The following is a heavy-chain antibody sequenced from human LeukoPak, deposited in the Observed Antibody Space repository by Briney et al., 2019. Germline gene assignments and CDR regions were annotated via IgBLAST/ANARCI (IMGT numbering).Heavy chain of an antibody. CDR1: GGSISSSSYY. Sequence: PSETLSLTCTVSGGSISSSSYYWGWIRQPPGKGLEWIGSIYYSGSTYYNPSLKSRVTISVDTSKNQFSLKLSSVTAADTAVYYCARHVQGVGADLFDYWGQGALVTVSS. V-gene: IGHV4-39*01. CDR2: IYYSGST. CDR3: ARHVQGVGADLFDY. J-gene: IGHJ4*02. D-gene: IGHD1-26*01.